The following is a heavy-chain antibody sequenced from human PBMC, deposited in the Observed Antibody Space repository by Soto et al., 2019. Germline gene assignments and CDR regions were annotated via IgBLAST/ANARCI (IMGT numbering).Heavy chain of an antibody. J-gene: IGHJ4*02. V-gene: IGHV1-18*01. D-gene: IGHD5-12*01. CDR1: GYALTSYG. CDR2: ISAYNGNT. Sequence: QVQLVQSGAEVKKPGASVKVSCKASGYALTSYGISWVRQAPGQGLEWMGWISAYNGNTNYAQKLQGRVTMTTDTSTSTAYMELRRLRSDDTALYYCARDLRGYDSPYYDYWGQGTLVTVSS. CDR3: ARDLRGYDSPYYDY.